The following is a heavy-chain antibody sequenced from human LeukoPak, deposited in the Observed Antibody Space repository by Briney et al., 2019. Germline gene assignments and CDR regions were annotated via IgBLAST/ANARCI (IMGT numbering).Heavy chain of an antibody. D-gene: IGHD6-25*01. Sequence: PGGSLRLSCAASGFTFSSYPMHWARQAPGKGLEWVAFIRYDGSEKYYADSVKGRFTISRENSNNTLYLQMNSLRSEDTAVYYCASGTLSYYYLDVWGSGTTVTISS. CDR3: ASGTLSYYYLDV. J-gene: IGHJ6*03. V-gene: IGHV3-30*02. CDR2: IRYDGSEK. CDR1: GFTFSSYP.